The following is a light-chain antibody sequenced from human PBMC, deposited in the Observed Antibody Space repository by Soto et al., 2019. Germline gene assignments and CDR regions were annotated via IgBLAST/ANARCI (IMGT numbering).Light chain of an antibody. CDR3: QQSYSIPWT. Sequence: DIQMTQSPSSLSASVGDRVTITCRASQSINSYLNWYQQKLGKAPKLLIYAASSLQSGVPSRFSGSGSGTDFTLTISSLQPEDFATYYCQQSYSIPWTFGQGTKVEIK. CDR2: AAS. V-gene: IGKV1-39*01. CDR1: QSINSY. J-gene: IGKJ1*01.